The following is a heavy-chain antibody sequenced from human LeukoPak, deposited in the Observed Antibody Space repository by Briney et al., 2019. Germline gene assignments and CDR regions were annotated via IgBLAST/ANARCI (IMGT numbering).Heavy chain of an antibody. CDR2: INTDGTTI. Sequence: PGGSLRLSCAASGFTFSSYWIQWVRLAPGKGLVWVSRINTDGTTINYADSVKGRFTISRDNAKNTLYLQMNSLRVEDTAVYYCARGRGGSYHYWGQGTLVTVSS. J-gene: IGHJ4*02. CDR1: GFTFSSYW. CDR3: ARGRGGSYHY. D-gene: IGHD1-26*01. V-gene: IGHV3-74*01.